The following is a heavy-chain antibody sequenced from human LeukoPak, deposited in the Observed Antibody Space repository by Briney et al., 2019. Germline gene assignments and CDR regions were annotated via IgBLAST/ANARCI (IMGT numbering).Heavy chain of an antibody. CDR1: GFTFSSYS. CDR2: ISSSSSYI. CDR3: ARDASGSYYTLYYFDY. J-gene: IGHJ4*02. V-gene: IGHV3-21*01. Sequence: GGSLRLSCAASGFTFSSYSMNWVRQAPGKGLEWVSSISSSSSYIYYADSVKGRFTISRDNSKNTLYLQMNSLRAEDTAVYYCARDASGSYYTLYYFDYWGQGTLVTVSS. D-gene: IGHD3-10*01.